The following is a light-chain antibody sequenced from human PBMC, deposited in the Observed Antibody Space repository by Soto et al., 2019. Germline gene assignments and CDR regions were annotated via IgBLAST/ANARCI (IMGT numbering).Light chain of an antibody. CDR2: GGS. V-gene: IGKV1-39*01. J-gene: IGKJ3*01. CDR3: QQSYNIPFT. CDR1: QNIHSF. Sequence: DIQMTQSPSSLAASVGERVTITCRASQNIHSFLNWYQQKPGKAHQVLIYGGSALQSGVPSRFSGSGSGTDFILTISSLQPEDFSSYFCQQSYNIPFTCGPGTRVDI.